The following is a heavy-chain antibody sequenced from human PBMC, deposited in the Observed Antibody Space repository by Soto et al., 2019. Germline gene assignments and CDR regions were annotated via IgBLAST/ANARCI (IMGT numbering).Heavy chain of an antibody. V-gene: IGHV4-34*01. CDR2: INHSGST. J-gene: IGHJ4*02. CDR3: ARGANDILTGYYKDFDY. CDR1: GGSFSGYY. Sequence: SETLSLTCAVYGGSFSGYYWSWIRQPPGKGLEWIGEINHSGSTNYNPSLKSRVTISVDTSKNQFSLKLSSVTAADTAVYYCARGANDILTGYYKDFDYWGQGTLVTVSS. D-gene: IGHD3-9*01.